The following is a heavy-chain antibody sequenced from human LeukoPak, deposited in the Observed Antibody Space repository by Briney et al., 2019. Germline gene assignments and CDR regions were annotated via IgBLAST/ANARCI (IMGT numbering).Heavy chain of an antibody. Sequence: SETLSLTCTVSGGSISSSNYYWGWIRQPPGKGLEWIGTIYYSGSTYYNPSLKSRVTISVDTSKSLFSLILRSVTAADTAVYYCARLPWGSRYFDLWGRGTLVTVSS. CDR1: GGSISSSNYY. D-gene: IGHD3-16*01. J-gene: IGHJ2*01. CDR3: ARLPWGSRYFDL. CDR2: IYYSGST. V-gene: IGHV4-39*07.